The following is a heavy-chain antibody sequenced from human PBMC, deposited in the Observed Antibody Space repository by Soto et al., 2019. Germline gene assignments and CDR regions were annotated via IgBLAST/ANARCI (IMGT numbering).Heavy chain of an antibody. J-gene: IGHJ4*02. CDR1: GYTFTSYD. D-gene: IGHD2-8*02. CDR2: MNPNSGNT. CDR3: ARGLYAEPGLDH. V-gene: IGHV1-8*01. Sequence: QVQLVQSGAEVKKPGASVKVSCKASGYTFTSYDINWVRQAAGQGLEWMGWMNPNSGNTGYAQKFQGRVTMTGDTSINTAYMELSRLRSEDTAVYYCARGLYAEPGLDHWGQGTLVTVSS.